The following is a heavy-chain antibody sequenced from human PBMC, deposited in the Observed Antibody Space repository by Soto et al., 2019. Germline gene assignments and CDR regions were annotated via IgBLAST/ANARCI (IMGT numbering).Heavy chain of an antibody. Sequence: QLQLQESGPGLVKPSDTLSLTGAVSAASVSSTTNYWGWIRQRPGEWLEWIGRIYYRGSTWTTCYNPSLRSRVTISVDTSKNQFSLKVSSVTAADTAVYYWSNDYGDYRHYYGMDVWGQGNTIAVSS. CDR1: AASVSSTTNY. V-gene: IGHV4-39*01. D-gene: IGHD4-17*01. J-gene: IGHJ6*02. CDR3: SNDYGDYRHYYGMDV. CDR2: IYYRGSTWTT.